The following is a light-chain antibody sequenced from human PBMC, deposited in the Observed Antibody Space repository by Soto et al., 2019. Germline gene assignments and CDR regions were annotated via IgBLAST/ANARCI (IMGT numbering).Light chain of an antibody. V-gene: IGLV2-11*01. CDR3: CSYAGNYIRV. Sequence: QSVLTQPRSVSGSPGQSVTISCTGTSSDVGGYNYVSWYQQRPGKAPKLMIYDVTKRPSGVPDRFSGSKSGNTASLTISGLQADDEADYYCCSYAGNYIRVFGGGTKLTVL. CDR2: DVT. J-gene: IGLJ3*02. CDR1: SSDVGGYNY.